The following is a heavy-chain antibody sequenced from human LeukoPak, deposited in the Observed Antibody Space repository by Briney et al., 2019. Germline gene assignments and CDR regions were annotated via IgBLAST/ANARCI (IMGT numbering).Heavy chain of an antibody. V-gene: IGHV3-48*04. CDR1: GFTFTAYS. J-gene: IGHJ4*02. CDR3: ARRRSQGIDY. Sequence: PGGSLRLSCASSGFTFTAYSMNWVRQAPGKGLEWVSYISNSGSTIYYADSVKGRFTISRDSANNSLYLQMNSLRAEDTAVYYCARRRSQGIDYWGQGTLVTVSS. CDR2: ISNSGSTI.